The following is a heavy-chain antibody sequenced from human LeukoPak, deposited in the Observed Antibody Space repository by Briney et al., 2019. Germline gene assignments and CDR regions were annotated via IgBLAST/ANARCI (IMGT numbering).Heavy chain of an antibody. D-gene: IGHD6-13*01. Sequence: SETLSLTCTVSGGSISSGSYYWSWIRQPAGKGLEWIGRIYTSGSTNYNPSLKSRVTISVDTSKNQFSLKLSSVTAADTAVYYCARRAAAGPSAFDIWGQGTMVTVSS. CDR2: IYTSGST. J-gene: IGHJ3*02. CDR1: GGSISSGSYY. CDR3: ARRAAAGPSAFDI. V-gene: IGHV4-61*02.